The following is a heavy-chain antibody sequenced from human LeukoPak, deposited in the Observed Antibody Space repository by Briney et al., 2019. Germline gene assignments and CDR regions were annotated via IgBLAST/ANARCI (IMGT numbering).Heavy chain of an antibody. CDR2: IYPGDSDT. D-gene: IGHD6-19*01. V-gene: IGHV5-51*01. J-gene: IGHJ3*02. CDR1: GYSFTSYW. CDR3: ARPAIAVADDEAFDI. Sequence: GESLKISCKGSGYSFTSYWIGWVRQMPGKGLEWMGIIYPGDSDTRYSPSFQGQVTISADKSISTAYLQWSSLKASDTAMYNCARPAIAVADDEAFDIWGQGTMVTVSS.